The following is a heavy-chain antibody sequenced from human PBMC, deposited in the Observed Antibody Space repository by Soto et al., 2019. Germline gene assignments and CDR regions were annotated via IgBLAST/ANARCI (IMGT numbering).Heavy chain of an antibody. V-gene: IGHV3-64D*08. CDR2: ISSNGGST. Sequence: GGSLRLSCSASGFTFSSYAMHWVRQAPGKGLEYVSAISSNGGSTYYADSVKGRFTISRDNSKNTLYLQMSSLRAEDTAVYYCVKDVIAAAGTLKIFGAFDIWGQGTMVTVSS. CDR1: GFTFSSYA. CDR3: VKDVIAAAGTLKIFGAFDI. J-gene: IGHJ3*02. D-gene: IGHD6-13*01.